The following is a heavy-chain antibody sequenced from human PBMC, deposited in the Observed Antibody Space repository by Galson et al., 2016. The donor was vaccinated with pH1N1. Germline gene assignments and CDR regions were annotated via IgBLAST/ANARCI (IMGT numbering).Heavy chain of an antibody. D-gene: IGHD2-21*01. CDR2: IYPGDSDT. CDR3: ARIGSDDPIYYYYIDV. Sequence: QSGAEVKKPGESLKISCKGSGYSFTSYWIAWVRQMPGKGLEWMGIIYPGDSDTRYSPSFQGQVTITADKSINTAYLQWSSLKASDTAMYYCARIGSDDPIYYYYIDVWGKGTTVTVSS. V-gene: IGHV5-51*01. J-gene: IGHJ6*03. CDR1: GYSFTSYW.